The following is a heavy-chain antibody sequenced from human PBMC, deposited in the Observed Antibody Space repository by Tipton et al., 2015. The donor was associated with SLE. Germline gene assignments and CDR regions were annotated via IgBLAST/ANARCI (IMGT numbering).Heavy chain of an antibody. CDR2: IYTSGST. J-gene: IGHJ3*02. CDR1: GGSISSYY. CDR3: AREYGGNSDDAFDI. D-gene: IGHD4-23*01. Sequence: TLSLTCTVSGGSISSYYYSWIRQPAGRGLEWIGRIYTSGSTNYNPPLKSRVTMSVDTSKNQFSLQLNSVTPEDTAVYYCAREYGGNSDDAFDIWGQGTMVTVSS. V-gene: IGHV4-4*07.